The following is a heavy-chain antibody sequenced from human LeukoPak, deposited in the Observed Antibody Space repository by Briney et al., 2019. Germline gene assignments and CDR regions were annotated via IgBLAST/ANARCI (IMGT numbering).Heavy chain of an antibody. D-gene: IGHD5-12*01. J-gene: IGHJ4*02. CDR1: GFTFGDYA. CDR3: IGYSGYEGFDY. V-gene: IGHV3-49*04. CDR2: IRSKAYGGTT. Sequence: GGSLRLSCTASGFTFGDYAMSWVRQAPGKGLEWVGFIRSKAYGGTTEYAASVKGRFTISRDDSKSIAYLQMNSLKTEDTAVHYCIGYSGYEGFDYWGQGTLVTVSS.